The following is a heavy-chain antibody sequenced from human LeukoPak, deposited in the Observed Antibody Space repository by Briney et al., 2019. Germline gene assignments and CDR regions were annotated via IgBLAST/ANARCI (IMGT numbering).Heavy chain of an antibody. Sequence: GGSVKVSCKASGGTFSSYSISWGRQAPGQRVEWMGRIIPILGIANYAQRFQGRVTITADKSTSTAYMELSSLRSEDTAVYYCAGAPGPYFDYWGQGTLVTVSS. J-gene: IGHJ4*02. V-gene: IGHV1-69*02. CDR1: GGTFSSYS. CDR2: IIPILGIA. CDR3: AGAPGPYFDY. D-gene: IGHD1-14*01.